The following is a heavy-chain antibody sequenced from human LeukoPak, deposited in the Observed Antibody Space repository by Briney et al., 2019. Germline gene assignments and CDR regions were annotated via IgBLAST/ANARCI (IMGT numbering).Heavy chain of an antibody. J-gene: IGHJ3*02. CDR3: AREGRGIVVVPAAMGAFDI. Sequence: SETLSLTCTVSGGSISSYYWSWIRQPPGKGLEWIGYIYYSGSTNYNPSLKSRVTIPVDTSKNQFSLKLSSVTAADTAVYYCAREGRGIVVVPAAMGAFDIWGQGTMVTVSS. CDR1: GGSISSYY. CDR2: IYYSGST. V-gene: IGHV4-59*01. D-gene: IGHD2-2*01.